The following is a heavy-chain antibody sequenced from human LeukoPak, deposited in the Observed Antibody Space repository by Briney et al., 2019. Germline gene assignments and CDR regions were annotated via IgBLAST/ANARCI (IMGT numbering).Heavy chain of an antibody. Sequence: SETLSLTCTVSGGSISSNNYYWGWIRQPPGKGLEWIGSVHYSGNSYYNSSLKSRVIISVDASKNQFSLQLSSVTAADTAVYYCARLTYYYGSGTYYNPVFDYWGQGTLVTVSS. CDR1: GGSISSNNYY. CDR3: ARLTYYYGSGTYYNPVFDY. J-gene: IGHJ4*02. CDR2: VHYSGNS. V-gene: IGHV4-39*07. D-gene: IGHD3-10*01.